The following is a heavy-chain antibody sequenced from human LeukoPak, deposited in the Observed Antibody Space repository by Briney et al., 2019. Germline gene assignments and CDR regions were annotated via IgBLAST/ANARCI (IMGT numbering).Heavy chain of an antibody. D-gene: IGHD3-10*01. CDR2: INHSGST. CDR1: GGSFSGYY. V-gene: IGHV4-34*01. J-gene: IGHJ4*02. Sequence: SETLSLTCAVYGGSFSGYYWGWIRQPPGKGLEWIGEINHSGSTNYNPSLKSRVTISVDTSKNQFSLKLSSVTAADTAVYYCARGKPARGSGRSSFDYWGQGTLVTVSS. CDR3: ARGKPARGSGRSSFDY.